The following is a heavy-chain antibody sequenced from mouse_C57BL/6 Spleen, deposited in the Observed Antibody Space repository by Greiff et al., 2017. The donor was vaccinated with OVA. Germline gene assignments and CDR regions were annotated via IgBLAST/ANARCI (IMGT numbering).Heavy chain of an antibody. CDR2: ISSGSSTI. D-gene: IGHD1-1*01. V-gene: IGHV5-17*01. Sequence: DVKLVESGGGLVKPGGSLKLSCAASGFTFSDYGMHWVRQAPAQGLEWVAYISSGSSTIYYADTVQGRFTISRDNAKNTLFLQMTSLRSEDTAMYYCARDYYCTLVDYWGQGTTLTVSS. CDR1: GFTFSDYG. CDR3: ARDYYCTLVDY. J-gene: IGHJ2*01.